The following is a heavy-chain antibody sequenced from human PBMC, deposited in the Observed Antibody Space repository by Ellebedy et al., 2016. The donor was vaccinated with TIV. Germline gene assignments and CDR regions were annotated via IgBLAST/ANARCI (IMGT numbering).Heavy chain of an antibody. V-gene: IGHV4-39*07. Sequence: SETLSLTCTVSGASISSSDYWWGWIRQPPGKGLEWIGIIFYSGSTWKNLSLKSRVSMSVDMSTIQFSLRLTSVTAADTAVYFCARLDTSLVTVEEYYYYMDVWGKGTAVTVSS. CDR2: IFYSGST. D-gene: IGHD5-18*01. J-gene: IGHJ6*03. CDR1: GASISSSDYW. CDR3: ARLDTSLVTVEEYYYYMDV.